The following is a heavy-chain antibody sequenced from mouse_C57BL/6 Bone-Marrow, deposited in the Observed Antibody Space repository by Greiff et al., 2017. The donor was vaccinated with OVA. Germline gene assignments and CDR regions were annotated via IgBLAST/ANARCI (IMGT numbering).Heavy chain of an antibody. D-gene: IGHD1-1*01. CDR2: IDPSDSET. CDR1: GYTFTSYW. Sequence: QVQLQQPGAELVRPGSSVKLSCKASGYTFTSYWMHWVKQRPIQGLEWNGNIDPSDSETHYNQKFKDKATLTVDKSSSTAYMQLSSLTSEDSAVYYCARAITTVVATNYFYYWGQGTTLTVSS. CDR3: ARAITTVVATNYFYY. J-gene: IGHJ2*01. V-gene: IGHV1-52*01.